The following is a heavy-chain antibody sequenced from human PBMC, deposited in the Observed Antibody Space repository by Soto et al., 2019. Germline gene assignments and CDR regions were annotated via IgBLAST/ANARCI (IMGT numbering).Heavy chain of an antibody. Sequence: GGSLRLSCAASGFTFSSFVMHWVRQAPGKGLEWVAALSYDGSNKNYADSVKGRFTISRDNAKNTLYLQMNSLRDEDTAVYYCARDRAGAQYGLDVWGQGTTVTVSS. J-gene: IGHJ6*02. V-gene: IGHV3-30*04. CDR1: GFTFSSFV. D-gene: IGHD1-26*01. CDR3: ARDRAGAQYGLDV. CDR2: LSYDGSNK.